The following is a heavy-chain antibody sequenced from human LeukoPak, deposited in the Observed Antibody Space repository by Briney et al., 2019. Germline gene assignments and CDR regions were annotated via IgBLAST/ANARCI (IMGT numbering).Heavy chain of an antibody. Sequence: SQTLSLTCTVSGGSISSGSYYWSWIRQPAGKGLEWIGRIYTSGSTNYNPSLKSRVTISVDTSKNQFSLKLSSVTAADTAVYYCARVPPTYYYGSGSYYDDAFDIWGQGTMVTVSS. CDR2: IYTSGST. J-gene: IGHJ3*02. D-gene: IGHD3-10*01. CDR3: ARVPPTYYYGSGSYYDDAFDI. CDR1: GGSISSGSYY. V-gene: IGHV4-61*02.